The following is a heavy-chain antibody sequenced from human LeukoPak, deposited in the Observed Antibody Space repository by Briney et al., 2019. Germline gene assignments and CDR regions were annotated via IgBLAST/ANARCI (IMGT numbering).Heavy chain of an antibody. V-gene: IGHV3-21*01. J-gene: IGHJ4*02. Sequence: GGSLRLSCAAPGFTFSSYSMNWVRQAPGKGLEWVSSIGSSSSYIYYADSVKGRFTISRDNAKNSLYLQMNSLRAEDTAVYYCAGKMATPPKPFDYWGQGTLVTVSS. D-gene: IGHD5-24*01. CDR1: GFTFSSYS. CDR3: AGKMATPPKPFDY. CDR2: IGSSSSYI.